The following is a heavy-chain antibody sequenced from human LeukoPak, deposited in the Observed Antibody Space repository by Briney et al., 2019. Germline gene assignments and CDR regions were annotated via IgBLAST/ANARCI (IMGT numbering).Heavy chain of an antibody. J-gene: IGHJ3*02. V-gene: IGHV3-53*04. Sequence: GGSLRLSCAASGFSVSSNYMSWVSQAPGKGLEWVSVIYSGDNTYYADSVKGRFTISRHNSKNTLYLQMNSLRAEDTAVYYCARALGIAAAPGAFDIWGQGTMVTVSS. CDR1: GFSVSSNY. CDR2: IYSGDNT. CDR3: ARALGIAAAPGAFDI. D-gene: IGHD6-13*01.